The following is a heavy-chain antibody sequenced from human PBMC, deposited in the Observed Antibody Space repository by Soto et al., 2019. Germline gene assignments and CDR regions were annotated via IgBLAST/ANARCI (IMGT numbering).Heavy chain of an antibody. V-gene: IGHV1-46*01. CDR2: INPSGGST. D-gene: IGHD3-22*01. Sequence: GASVKVSCKASGYTFTSYYVHWVRQAPGQGLEWMGIINPSGGSTSYAQKFQGRVTMTRDTSTSTVYMELSSLRSEDTAVYYCARGGDYYDSSGLLDYWGQGTLVTVYS. CDR1: GYTFTSYY. CDR3: ARGGDYYDSSGLLDY. J-gene: IGHJ4*02.